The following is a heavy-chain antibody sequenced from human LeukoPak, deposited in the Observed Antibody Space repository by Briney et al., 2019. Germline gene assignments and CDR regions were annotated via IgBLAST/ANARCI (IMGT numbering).Heavy chain of an antibody. D-gene: IGHD3-22*01. Sequence: GASLKISCKGSGYSSTSYWIGWVRQMPGNGLEWMGIICPGDSDTRYSPSFQGQVTISADKSISTAYLQWSSLKASDTAMYYCATLRSGSGYYPSWGQGTLVTVSS. CDR1: GYSSTSYW. CDR2: ICPGDSDT. J-gene: IGHJ5*02. CDR3: ATLRSGSGYYPS. V-gene: IGHV5-51*01.